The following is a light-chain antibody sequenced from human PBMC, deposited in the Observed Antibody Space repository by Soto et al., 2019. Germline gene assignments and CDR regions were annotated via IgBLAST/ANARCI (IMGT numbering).Light chain of an antibody. J-gene: IGLJ1*01. Sequence: QAVRTEPPSATGSPGQAVTIFCTGTSSDVGGYNYVSSYQQHPGKAPKLMIYEVSKRPSGVPDRFSGSKSGNTASLTVSGLQPEDEADYYCSSYAGSNKSVFGTGTKVTVL. CDR3: SSYAGSNKSV. V-gene: IGLV2-8*01. CDR2: EVS. CDR1: SSDVGGYNY.